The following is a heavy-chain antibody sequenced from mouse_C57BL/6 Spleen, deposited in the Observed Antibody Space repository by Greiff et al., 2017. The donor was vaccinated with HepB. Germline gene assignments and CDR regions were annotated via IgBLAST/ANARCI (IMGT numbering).Heavy chain of an antibody. V-gene: IGHV1-81*01. D-gene: IGHD2-3*01. CDR3: ARWPMDGYYFGYAMDD. CDR2: IYPRSGHT. CDR1: GYTFTSYG. Sequence: VQLQQSGAELARPGASVKLSCKASGYTFTSYGISWVKQRTGQGLEWIGEIYPRSGHTYYNEKFKGKATLTADKSSSTAYMELRSLTSEDSAVYFWARWPMDGYYFGYAMDDWGQGTSVTVSS. J-gene: IGHJ4*01.